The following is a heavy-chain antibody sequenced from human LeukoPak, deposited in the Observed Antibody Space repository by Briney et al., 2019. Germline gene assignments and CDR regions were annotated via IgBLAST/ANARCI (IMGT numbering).Heavy chain of an antibody. D-gene: IGHD5-24*01. J-gene: IGHJ4*02. CDR3: AGGRRDGYKEPFDY. CDR2: IIPIFGTA. CDR1: GGIFSSYV. V-gene: IGHV1-69*05. Sequence: SVKVSCKASGGIFSSYVISWVRQAPGQGLEWMGGIIPIFGTANYAQKFQGRVTITTDESTSTAYMELSSLRSEDTAVYYCAGGRRDGYKEPFDYWGQGTLVTVSS.